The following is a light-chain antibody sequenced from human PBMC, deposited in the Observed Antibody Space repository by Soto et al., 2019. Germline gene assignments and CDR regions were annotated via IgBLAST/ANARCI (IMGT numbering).Light chain of an antibody. V-gene: IGLV2-11*01. J-gene: IGLJ1*01. CDR2: DVS. CDR3: CSYAGSYTYV. CDR1: SSDVGGYNY. Sequence: QSALTQPRSVSGSPGQSVTISCTGTSSDVGGYNYVSWYQHHPGKAPKLMFYDVSKRPSGVPDRFSGSKSGNTASLPISGLQADDEADYYCCSYAGSYTYVFGTGTQVTVL.